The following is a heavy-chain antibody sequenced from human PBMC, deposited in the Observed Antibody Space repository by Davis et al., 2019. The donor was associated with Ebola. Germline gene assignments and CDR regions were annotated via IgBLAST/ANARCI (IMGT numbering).Heavy chain of an antibody. CDR2: IYYSGST. V-gene: IGHV4-59*12. CDR1: GGSISSYY. J-gene: IGHJ4*02. Sequence: MPSETLSLTCIVSGGSISSYYWSWIRQPPGKGLEWIGYIYYSGSTNYNPSLRSRVTISVDTSKNQFSLKLSSVTAADTALYYCARVKKLTPDYWGQGTLVTVSS. D-gene: IGHD3-10*01. CDR3: ARVKKLTPDY.